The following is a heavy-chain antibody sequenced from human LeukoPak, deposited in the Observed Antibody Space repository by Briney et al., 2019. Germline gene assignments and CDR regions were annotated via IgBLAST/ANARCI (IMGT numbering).Heavy chain of an antibody. CDR1: GFTFSSYA. J-gene: IGHJ3*02. Sequence: GGSLRLSCAASGFTFSSYAMHWVRQAPGKGLEWVAVISYDGSNKYYADSVKGRFTISRDNSKNTLYLQMNSLRAEDTAVYYCARFVYYYDSSGYPGAFDIWGQGTMVTVSS. D-gene: IGHD3-22*01. V-gene: IGHV3-30*04. CDR2: ISYDGSNK. CDR3: ARFVYYYDSSGYPGAFDI.